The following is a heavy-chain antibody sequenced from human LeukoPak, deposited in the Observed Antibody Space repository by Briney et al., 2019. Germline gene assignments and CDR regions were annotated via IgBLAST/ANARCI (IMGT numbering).Heavy chain of an antibody. Sequence: PSETLSLTCTVSGGSIRSYYCSWIRQPAGKGLEWIGRIYTSGSTNYNPSLKSRVTMSVDTSKNQFSLNLSSVTAADTAVYYCARGISSRFDYWGQGTLVTVSS. J-gene: IGHJ4*02. D-gene: IGHD6-13*01. CDR1: GGSIRSYY. CDR3: ARGISSRFDY. CDR2: IYTSGST. V-gene: IGHV4-4*07.